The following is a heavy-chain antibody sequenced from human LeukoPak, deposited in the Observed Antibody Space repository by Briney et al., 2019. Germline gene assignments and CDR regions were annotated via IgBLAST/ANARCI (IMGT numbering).Heavy chain of an antibody. CDR1: GVAFSDHY. D-gene: IGHD6-13*01. Sequence: GGSLRLSCAASGVAFSDHYMNWIRQAPGKGLECVSYISPTSTYTDYADSVKGRFTVSRDNAKNSLYLEMNSLRAEDTAVYFCATAGVAAAGGFDNWGQGTLVTDSS. J-gene: IGHJ4*02. CDR3: ATAGVAAAGGFDN. CDR2: ISPTSTYT. V-gene: IGHV3-11*05.